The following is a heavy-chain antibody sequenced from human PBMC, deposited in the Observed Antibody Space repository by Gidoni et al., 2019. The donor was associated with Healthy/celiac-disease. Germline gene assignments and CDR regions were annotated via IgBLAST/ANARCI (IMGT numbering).Heavy chain of an antibody. J-gene: IGHJ6*02. Sequence: QVQLVESGGGLVKPGGSLRLSCAASGFTFSDYSMSWIRQAPGKGLEWVSYISSSGSTIYYADSVKGRFTISRDNAKNSLYLQMNSLRAEDTAVYYCARVPPNYYDSSGYYYYYGMDVWGQGTTVTVSS. D-gene: IGHD3-22*01. CDR1: GFTFSDYS. CDR3: ARVPPNYYDSSGYYYYYGMDV. CDR2: ISSSGSTI. V-gene: IGHV3-11*01.